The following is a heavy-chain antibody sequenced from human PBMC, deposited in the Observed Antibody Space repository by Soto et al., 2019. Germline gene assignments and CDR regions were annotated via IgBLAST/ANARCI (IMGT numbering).Heavy chain of an antibody. J-gene: IGHJ4*02. V-gene: IGHV1-2*04. CDR1: GYTFTGYY. D-gene: IGHD1-26*01. CDR2: INPNSGGT. Sequence: QVQLVQSGAEVKKPGASVKVSCKASGYTFTGYYMHWVRQAPGQGLEWVGWINPNSGGTNYAQKVQGCVTMTRDTSISTAYMELSRLSSDDTAVYYCARGGREWELPHRYYFDSWGQGTLVTVSS. CDR3: ARGGREWELPHRYYFDS.